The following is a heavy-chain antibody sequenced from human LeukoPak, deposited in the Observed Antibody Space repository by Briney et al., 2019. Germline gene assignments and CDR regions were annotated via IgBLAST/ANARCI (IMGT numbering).Heavy chain of an antibody. V-gene: IGHV4-39*01. CDR2: VYYSGST. CDR3: VRGSTLRHYQY. J-gene: IGHJ4*02. Sequence: SETLSLTCTVSGGSISSSSYYWGWIRQSPGKGLEWIGSVYYSGSTHYNPSLKSRVTVSVDTSKNQFSLKLSSVSAADTAVYYCVRGSTLRHYQYWGQGTLVTVSS. D-gene: IGHD3-16*01. CDR1: GGSISSSSYY.